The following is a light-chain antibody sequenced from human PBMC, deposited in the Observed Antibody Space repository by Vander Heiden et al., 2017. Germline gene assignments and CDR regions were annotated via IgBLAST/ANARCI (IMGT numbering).Light chain of an antibody. J-gene: IGKJ4*01. Sequence: EIVLTQSPATLSLSPGERATLSCRASQSVSSYLAWYQQKPGQAPRLLIHDASNRATGIPARFSGSGSGTDFTPTISSLEPEDFAVYYCQQRNNWPLLTFGGGTKVEIK. CDR2: DAS. CDR3: QQRNNWPLLT. CDR1: QSVSSY. V-gene: IGKV3-11*01.